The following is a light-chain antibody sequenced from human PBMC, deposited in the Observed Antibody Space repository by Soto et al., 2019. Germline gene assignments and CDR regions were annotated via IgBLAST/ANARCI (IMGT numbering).Light chain of an antibody. CDR1: QSVSSY. CDR3: QQRSNWPPNT. CDR2: GAS. V-gene: IGKV3-11*01. Sequence: EIVLTQSPGTLSLSPGERSTLSCSASQSVSSYLDWYQQKPGQAPRLLIYGASNRATGIPDRFSGSGSGTDFTLTISSLEPEDFAVYYCQQRSNWPPNTFGQGTRLEI. J-gene: IGKJ5*01.